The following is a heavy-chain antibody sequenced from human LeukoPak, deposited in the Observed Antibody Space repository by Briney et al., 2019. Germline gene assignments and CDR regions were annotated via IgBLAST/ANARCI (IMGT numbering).Heavy chain of an antibody. CDR3: ASGYSSSSGFDY. Sequence: ASVKVSCKVSGYTLTELSMHWVRQAPGKGLEWMGGFDPEDGETIYAQKFQGRVTMTEDTSTDTAYMELSSLRSEDTAVYYCASGYSSSSGFDYWGQGTLVTVSS. V-gene: IGHV1-24*01. D-gene: IGHD6-6*01. CDR2: FDPEDGET. J-gene: IGHJ4*02. CDR1: GYTLTELS.